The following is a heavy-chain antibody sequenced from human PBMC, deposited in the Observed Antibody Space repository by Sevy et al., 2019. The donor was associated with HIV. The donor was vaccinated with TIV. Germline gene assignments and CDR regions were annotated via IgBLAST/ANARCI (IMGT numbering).Heavy chain of an antibody. CDR3: ASGGALTYYDTGGFPNYFDA. J-gene: IGHJ4*02. V-gene: IGHV4-59*11. CDR1: GGSISGHY. CDR2: MYDTGSS. Sequence: SETLSLTCTVSGGSISGHYWGWIRQSPGKGLEWIAYMYDTGSSNYNTSLRSRVTISVDTSKNQISLRLSSVTASDTAVYYCASGGALTYYDTGGFPNYFDAWGPGNLVTVSS. D-gene: IGHD3-22*01.